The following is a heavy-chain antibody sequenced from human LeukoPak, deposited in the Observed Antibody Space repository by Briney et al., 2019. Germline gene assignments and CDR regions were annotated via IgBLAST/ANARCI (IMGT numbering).Heavy chain of an antibody. CDR2: IYYSGST. Sequence: PSETLSLTCTVSGGSISSYYWSWIRQPPGKGLEWIGYIYYSGSTNYNSSLKSRVTISVDTSKNQFSLKLSSVTAADTAAYYCARELHSSGYSYFDYWGQGTLVTVSS. J-gene: IGHJ4*02. V-gene: IGHV4-59*01. D-gene: IGHD3-22*01. CDR3: ARELHSSGYSYFDY. CDR1: GGSISSYY.